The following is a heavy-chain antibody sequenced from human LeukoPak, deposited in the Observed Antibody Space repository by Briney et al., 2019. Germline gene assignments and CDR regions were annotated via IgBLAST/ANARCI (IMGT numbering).Heavy chain of an antibody. CDR3: ARVVGLTGYSSSWYSGYYYYMDV. CDR1: GGTFSSYA. J-gene: IGHJ6*03. CDR2: IIPIFGTT. D-gene: IGHD6-13*01. V-gene: IGHV1-69*06. Sequence: ASVKVSCKASGGTFSSYAISWVRQAPGQGLEWMGGIIPIFGTTNYAQKFQDRVTITADKSTSTAYMEVSSLRSEDTAVYYCARVVGLTGYSSSWYSGYYYYMDVWGKGTTVTVSS.